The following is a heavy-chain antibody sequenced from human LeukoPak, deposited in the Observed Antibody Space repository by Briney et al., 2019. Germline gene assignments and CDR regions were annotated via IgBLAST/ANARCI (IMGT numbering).Heavy chain of an antibody. J-gene: IGHJ3*02. CDR3: AKPLYYDSSGYRSPDAFDI. D-gene: IGHD3-22*01. V-gene: IGHV3-30*02. CDR2: IRYDGSNK. Sequence: GGSLRLSCAASGFTFSSYGMHWVRQAPGKGLEWVAFIRYDGSNKYYADSVKGRFTISRDNSKNTLYLQMNSLRAEDTAVYYCAKPLYYDSSGYRSPDAFDIWGQGTMVTVSS. CDR1: GFTFSSYG.